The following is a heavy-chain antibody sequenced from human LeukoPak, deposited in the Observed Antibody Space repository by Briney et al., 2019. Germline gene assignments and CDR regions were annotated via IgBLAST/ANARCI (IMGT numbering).Heavy chain of an antibody. Sequence: GASVKVSCKASGGTFSSYAISWVRQAPGQGLEWMGRIIPILGIANYAQKFQGRVTITADKSTSTAYMELSSLRSEDTAVYYCARVDTAMVIDYWGQGTLPTVSS. D-gene: IGHD5-18*01. J-gene: IGHJ4*02. CDR1: GGTFSSYA. V-gene: IGHV1-69*04. CDR2: IIPILGIA. CDR3: ARVDTAMVIDY.